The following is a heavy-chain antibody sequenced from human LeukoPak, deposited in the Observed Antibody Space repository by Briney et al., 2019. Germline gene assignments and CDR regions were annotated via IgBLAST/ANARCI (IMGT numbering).Heavy chain of an antibody. CDR3: ASPYYDYVWGSFDY. CDR2: IIPIFGTA. D-gene: IGHD3-16*01. Sequence: SVKVSCKASGGTFSSYAISWVRQAPGQGLEWMGGIIPIFGTANYAQKFQGRVTITTDESTSTAYMELSSLRSEDTAVYYCASPYYDYVWGSFDYWGQGTLVTVSS. CDR1: GGTFSSYA. J-gene: IGHJ4*02. V-gene: IGHV1-69*05.